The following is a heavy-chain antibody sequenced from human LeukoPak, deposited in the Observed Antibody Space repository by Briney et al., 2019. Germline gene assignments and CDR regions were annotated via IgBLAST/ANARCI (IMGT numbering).Heavy chain of an antibody. J-gene: IGHJ4*02. CDR1: GGTFSSYA. D-gene: IGHD6-13*01. V-gene: IGHV1-69*06. CDR3: TIPSSSFQIDY. CDR2: IIPIFGTA. Sequence: SVKVSCKASGGTFSSYAINWVRQARGQGLEWMGGIIPIFGTASYAQKFQGRVTIIADKSTSTAYMELSSLRSEDSAVYYCTIPSSSFQIDYWGQGTLVTVSS.